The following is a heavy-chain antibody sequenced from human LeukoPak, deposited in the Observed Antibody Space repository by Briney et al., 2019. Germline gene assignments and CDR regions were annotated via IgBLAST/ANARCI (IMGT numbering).Heavy chain of an antibody. J-gene: IGHJ4*02. V-gene: IGHV1-69*13. D-gene: IGHD4-17*01. CDR3: AGQMTTGTIDY. Sequence: GASVKVSCKASGGTFSSYAISWVRQAPGQGLEWMGGIIPIFGTANYAQKFQGRVTITADEPTSTAYMELSSLRSEDTAVYYCAGQMTTGTIDYWGQGTLVTVSS. CDR1: GGTFSSYA. CDR2: IIPIFGTA.